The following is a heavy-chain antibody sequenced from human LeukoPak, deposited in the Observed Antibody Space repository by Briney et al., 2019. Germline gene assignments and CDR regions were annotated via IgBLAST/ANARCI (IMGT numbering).Heavy chain of an antibody. CDR2: ISSSGSTI. V-gene: IGHV3-48*03. Sequence: GGSLRLSCAASGFTFSSYEMNWVRQAPGKALEWVSYISSSGSTIYYADSVKGRFTISRDNAKNSLYMQMESLRDEDTAIYYCARDTLEYSNSPDALDIWGQGTMVTVSS. CDR1: GFTFSSYE. CDR3: ARDTLEYSNSPDALDI. J-gene: IGHJ3*02. D-gene: IGHD4-23*01.